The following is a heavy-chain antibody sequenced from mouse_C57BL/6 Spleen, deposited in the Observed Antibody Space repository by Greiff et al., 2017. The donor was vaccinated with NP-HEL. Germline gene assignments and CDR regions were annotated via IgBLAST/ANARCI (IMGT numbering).Heavy chain of an antibody. J-gene: IGHJ4*01. CDR1: GYTFTSYW. V-gene: IGHV1-7*01. CDR3: AKAYYGNYDAMDY. Sequence: QVQLQQSGAELAKPGASVKLSCKASGYTFTSYWMHWVKQRPGQGLEWNGYINPSSGYTKYNQKFKDKATLTADKSSSTAYMQLSSLTYEDSAVYYCAKAYYGNYDAMDYWGQGTSVTVSS. CDR2: INPSSGYT. D-gene: IGHD2-10*01.